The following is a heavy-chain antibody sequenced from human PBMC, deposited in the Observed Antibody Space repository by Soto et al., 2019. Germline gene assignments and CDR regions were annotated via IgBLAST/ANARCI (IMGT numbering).Heavy chain of an antibody. D-gene: IGHD2-21*02. J-gene: IGHJ4*02. CDR2: FESGGSI. V-gene: IGHV3-53*01. CDR1: GFSVRTIY. CDR3: ARAGVTPDFFDY. Sequence: GVLRLSCAASGFSVRTIYMSWVRQAPGKGLEWVSVFESGGSIYYADSVKGRFIISRDYAKNTVYLQMNSLTVEDTAVYYCARAGVTPDFFDYWGQGALVTVSS.